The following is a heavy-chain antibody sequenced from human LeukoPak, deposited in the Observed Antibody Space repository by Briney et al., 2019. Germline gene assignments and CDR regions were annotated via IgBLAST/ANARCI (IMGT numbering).Heavy chain of an antibody. CDR3: ARDQYYYDSSGYYRFDY. J-gene: IGHJ4*02. CDR2: IHTSGGT. CDR1: GCSISSYY. D-gene: IGHD3-22*01. V-gene: IGHV4-4*07. Sequence: SETLSLTCTVSGCSISSYYWSWIRQPAGKGLEWIGRIHTSGGTNYNPSLKSRVTMSVDTSKNQFSLKLSSVTAADTAVYYCARDQYYYDSSGYYRFDYWGQGTLVTVSS.